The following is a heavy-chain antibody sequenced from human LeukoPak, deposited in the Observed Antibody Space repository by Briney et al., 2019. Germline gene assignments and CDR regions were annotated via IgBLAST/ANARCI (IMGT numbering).Heavy chain of an antibody. Sequence: SVKVSCKASGGTFSSYAISWVRQAPGQGLEWMGGIIPIFGTANYAQKFQGRVTITAHESTSTAYMELSSLRSEDTAVYYCARAGRANTVTTFWYFDLWGRGTLVTVSS. J-gene: IGHJ2*01. V-gene: IGHV1-69*13. D-gene: IGHD4-17*01. CDR3: ARAGRANTVTTFWYFDL. CDR1: GGTFSSYA. CDR2: IIPIFGTA.